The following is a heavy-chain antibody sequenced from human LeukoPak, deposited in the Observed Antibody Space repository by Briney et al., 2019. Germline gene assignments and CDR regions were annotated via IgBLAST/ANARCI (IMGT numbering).Heavy chain of an antibody. CDR2: IWNDGSSQ. V-gene: IGHV3-33*06. Sequence: GKSLTLSCVASQFTFSHYGMHWVRQAPGKGLEWVAVIWNDGSSQYYADSVKDRFTISRDNFQNTVYLQMNSLRAEDTAVYYCAKDAQRGFDYSNSLEYWGQGTLVTVSS. CDR1: QFTFSHYG. J-gene: IGHJ4*02. CDR3: AKDAQRGFDYSNSLEY. D-gene: IGHD4-11*01.